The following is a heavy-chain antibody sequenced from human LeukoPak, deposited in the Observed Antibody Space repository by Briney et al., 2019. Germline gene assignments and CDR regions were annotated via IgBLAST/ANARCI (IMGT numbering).Heavy chain of an antibody. V-gene: IGHV4-59*06. CDR2: IYYSGST. CDR1: GGSISTYY. D-gene: IGHD6-13*01. CDR3: ARGIAAAGTRIFDY. Sequence: SETLSLTCTVSGGSISTYYWSWIRQHPGKGLEWIGYIYYSGSTYYNPSLKSRVTISVDTSKNQFSLKLSSVTAADTAVYYCARGIAAAGTRIFDYWGQGTLVTVSS. J-gene: IGHJ4*02.